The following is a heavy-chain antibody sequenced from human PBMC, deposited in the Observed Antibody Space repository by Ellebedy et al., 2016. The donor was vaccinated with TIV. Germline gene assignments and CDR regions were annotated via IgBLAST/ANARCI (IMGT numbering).Heavy chain of an antibody. CDR3: ARDPDAFGDQYFDL. J-gene: IGHJ5*01. CDR2: ISYHGSDK. CDR1: GFIFSGYW. D-gene: IGHD3-10*01. Sequence: PGGSLRLSCAASGFIFSGYWMHWVRQAPGKGLEWVSLISYHGSDKYYADSVKGRFTISRDNSKNTLDLQMNNLRTEDTAVYYCARDPDAFGDQYFDLWGQGTLVIVSS. V-gene: IGHV3-30*03.